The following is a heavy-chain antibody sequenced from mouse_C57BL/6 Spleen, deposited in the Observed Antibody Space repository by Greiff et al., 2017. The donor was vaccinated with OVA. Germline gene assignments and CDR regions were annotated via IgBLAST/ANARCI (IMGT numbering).Heavy chain of an antibody. V-gene: IGHV1-54*01. CDR3: ARSDYYGSSYDY. D-gene: IGHD1-1*01. Sequence: QVQLQQSGAELVRPGTSVKVSCKASGYAFTNYLIEWVKQRPGQGLEWIGVINPGSGGTNYNEKFKCKATLTADTSSSTAYMQLSSLTSEDSAVYFCARSDYYGSSYDYWGQGTTLTVSS. CDR2: INPGSGGT. J-gene: IGHJ2*01. CDR1: GYAFTNYL.